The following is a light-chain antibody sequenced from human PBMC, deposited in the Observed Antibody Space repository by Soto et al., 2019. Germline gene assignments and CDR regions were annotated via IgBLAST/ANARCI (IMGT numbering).Light chain of an antibody. CDR3: LQHNVYPLT. CDR2: AAS. CDR1: QGVIRW. J-gene: IGKJ4*01. Sequence: DSQMAQSPSSVSASVGDRVTRTCRASQGVIRWLAWYQQKPGKAPNLLIYAASSLQSGVSSRFSGSGSGSEFTLTISSLQPEDFATYYCLQHNVYPLTFGGGTKVDI. V-gene: IGKV1-12*01.